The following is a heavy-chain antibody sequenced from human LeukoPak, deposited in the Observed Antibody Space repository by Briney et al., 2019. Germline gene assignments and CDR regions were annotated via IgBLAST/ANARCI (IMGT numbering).Heavy chain of an antibody. Sequence: GGSLRLSCAASGFTFSNAWMIWVRQAPGKGLEWVSVIYSGGSTYYADSVKGRFTIPRDNSKNTLYLQMHSLRAEDTAVYYCARDGFWSGYYDYWGQGTLVTVSS. D-gene: IGHD3-3*01. CDR1: GFTFSNAW. CDR2: IYSGGST. CDR3: ARDGFWSGYYDY. V-gene: IGHV3-66*02. J-gene: IGHJ4*02.